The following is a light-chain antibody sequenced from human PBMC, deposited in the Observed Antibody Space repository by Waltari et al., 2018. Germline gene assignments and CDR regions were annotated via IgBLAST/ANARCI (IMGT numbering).Light chain of an antibody. V-gene: IGKV3-15*01. CDR2: GAS. J-gene: IGKJ2*01. Sequence: ETVMQQSPSTPTLSRGDTATLPCRASQDISTNLAWYQKKPGQAPKLLIYGASSRATGIPARFSGRGAGTEFTLTISSLQSEDFAIYYCQQYNNWPPYIFGQGSQLEI. CDR1: QDISTN. CDR3: QQYNNWPPYI.